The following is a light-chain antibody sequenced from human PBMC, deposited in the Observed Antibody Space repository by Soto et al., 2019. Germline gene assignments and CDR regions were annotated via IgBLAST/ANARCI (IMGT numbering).Light chain of an antibody. J-gene: IGLJ2*01. V-gene: IGLV2-11*01. CDR1: SSDIGGYYY. CDR2: DVT. Sequence: QAVVTQPRSVSGSPGQSVTISCTGTSSDIGGYYYVSWYQQHPGKAPKLMVYDVTKRPSGVPDRFSGSKSGNTASLTITGLQAEDEADYYCCSYTGSYTFVFGGGTKVTVL. CDR3: CSYTGSYTFV.